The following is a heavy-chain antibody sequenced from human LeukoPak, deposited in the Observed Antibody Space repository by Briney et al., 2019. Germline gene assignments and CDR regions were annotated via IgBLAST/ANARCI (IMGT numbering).Heavy chain of an antibody. CDR3: ASGTSTRYELYF. V-gene: IGHV4-39*01. CDR2: FFYSGST. D-gene: IGHD2-2*01. CDR1: GGSISSSTYY. Sequence: SETLSLTCTVSGGSISSSTYYWGWIRQPPGKGLEWIGSFFYSGSTYYNPSLKSRLTMSVDTSNNQFSLKLMSVTAADTAVYYCASGTSTRYELYFWGQGTLVTVSS. J-gene: IGHJ4*02.